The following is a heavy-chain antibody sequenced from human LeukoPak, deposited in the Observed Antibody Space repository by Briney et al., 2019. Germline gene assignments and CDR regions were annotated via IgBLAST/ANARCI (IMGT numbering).Heavy chain of an antibody. CDR1: GYSFTSYW. V-gene: IGHV5-51*01. D-gene: IGHD3-10*01. CDR2: IYPGDSDT. CDR3: ARQKTYYYGSDAFDI. J-gene: IGHJ3*02. Sequence: GESLEISCKGSGYSFTSYWIGWVRQVPGKGLEWMGIIYPGDSDTRYSPSFQGQVTISADKSISTAYLQWSSLKASDTAMYYCARQKTYYYGSDAFDIWGQGTMVTVSS.